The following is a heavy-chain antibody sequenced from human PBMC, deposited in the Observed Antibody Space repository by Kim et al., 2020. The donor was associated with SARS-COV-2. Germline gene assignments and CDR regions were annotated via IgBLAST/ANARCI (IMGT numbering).Heavy chain of an antibody. CDR3: ARGDGPREPPFGY. V-gene: IGHV3-30*04. CDR1: GFTFSSYA. J-gene: IGHJ4*02. Sequence: GGSLRLSCAASGFTFSSYAMHWVRQAPGKGLEWVAVISYDGSNKYYADSVKGRFTISRDNSKNTLYLQMNSLRAEDTAVYYCARGDGPREPPFGYWGQGTLVTVSS. CDR2: ISYDGSNK.